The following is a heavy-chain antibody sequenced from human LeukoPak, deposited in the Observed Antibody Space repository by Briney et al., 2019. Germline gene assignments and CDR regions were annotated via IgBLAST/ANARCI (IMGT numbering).Heavy chain of an antibody. Sequence: GGSLRLSCAASGFSFTTYWMSWVRQAPGKGLEWVANIKQDGTEKYYVDSVKGRFTISRDNAKNSLYLQMNSLRVEGTAVYYCAKLAKYFYGSETYYFFEHWGQGTPVTASS. V-gene: IGHV3-7*01. CDR1: GFSFTTYW. J-gene: IGHJ4*02. CDR3: AKLAKYFYGSETYYFFEH. CDR2: IKQDGTEK. D-gene: IGHD3-10*01.